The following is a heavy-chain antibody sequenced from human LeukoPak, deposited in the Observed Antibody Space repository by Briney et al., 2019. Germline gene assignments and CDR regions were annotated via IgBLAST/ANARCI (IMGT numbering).Heavy chain of an antibody. CDR1: GLTFSDYY. Sequence: GGSLRLSCAASGLTFSDYYMRWIRQAPGKGLEWVSYISSSSSYTNYADSVKGRFTISRDNAKNSLYLQMNSLRAEDTAVYYCAGGGWFGEPKYWGQGTLVTVSS. D-gene: IGHD3-10*01. J-gene: IGHJ4*02. CDR2: ISSSSSYT. V-gene: IGHV3-11*06. CDR3: AGGGWFGEPKY.